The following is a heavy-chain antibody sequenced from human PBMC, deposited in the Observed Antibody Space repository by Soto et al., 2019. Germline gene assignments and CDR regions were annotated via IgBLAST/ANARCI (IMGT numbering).Heavy chain of an antibody. J-gene: IGHJ4*02. CDR3: ARDGSRYDFWSGPYYFDY. CDR1: GGSMSGSY. Sequence: SETLSLTCTVSGGSMSGSYSSWIRQPPGKGLEWIGYIYYSGSTNYNPSLKSRVTISVDTSKNQFSLKLSSVSAADTAVYYCARDGSRYDFWSGPYYFDYWGQGTLVTVSS. D-gene: IGHD3-3*01. V-gene: IGHV4-59*01. CDR2: IYYSGST.